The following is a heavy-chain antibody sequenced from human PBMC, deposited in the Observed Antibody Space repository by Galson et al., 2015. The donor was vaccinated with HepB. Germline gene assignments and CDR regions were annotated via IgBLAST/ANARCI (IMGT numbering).Heavy chain of an antibody. D-gene: IGHD6-19*01. J-gene: IGHJ4*02. Sequence: SVKVSCKASGFTFTSSAVQWVRQARGQRLEWIGWIVVGSGNTNYAQKFQERVTITRDMSTSTAYMELSSLRSEDTAVYYCAADLGDSSPTWVPFDYWGQGTLVTVSS. CDR1: GFTFTSSA. V-gene: IGHV1-58*01. CDR3: AADLGDSSPTWVPFDY. CDR2: IVVGSGNT.